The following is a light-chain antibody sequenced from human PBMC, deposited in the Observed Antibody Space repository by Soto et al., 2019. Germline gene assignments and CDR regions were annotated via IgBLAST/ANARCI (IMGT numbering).Light chain of an antibody. CDR3: SSYRLTNSFV. J-gene: IGLJ1*01. V-gene: IGLV2-14*01. Sequence: QSALTQPASASGSPGQSITISCTGTSGDIGDYNYVSWYQQYPDKAPKLIIFEVSERPSGISSRFSGSKSGNTASLTISGLRTEDEADYYCSSYRLTNSFVFGTGTKVTDL. CDR2: EVS. CDR1: SGDIGDYNY.